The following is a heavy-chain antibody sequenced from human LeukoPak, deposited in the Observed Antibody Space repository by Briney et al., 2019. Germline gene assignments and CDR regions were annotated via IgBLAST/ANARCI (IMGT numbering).Heavy chain of an antibody. CDR3: ERRGYYGSGSYYGRGPELCHFYRDV. CDR1: GFTFSSNY. CDR2: ISGSGGYT. V-gene: IGHV3-23*01. D-gene: IGHD3-10*01. J-gene: IGHJ6*03. Sequence: SGGSLRLSCAASGFTFSSNYMSWVRQAPGKGLEWVSVISGSGGYTYYADSVKGRFTISRDDAKNTLYLQMNSLRAEDTAVDYPERRGYYGSGSYYGRGPELCHFYRDVWGKGTTVTVSS.